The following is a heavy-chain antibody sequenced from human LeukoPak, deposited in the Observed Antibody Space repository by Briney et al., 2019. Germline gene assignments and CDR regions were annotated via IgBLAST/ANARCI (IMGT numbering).Heavy chain of an antibody. D-gene: IGHD3-16*01. V-gene: IGHV3-23*01. CDR1: GFTCKTYA. J-gene: IGHJ4*02. CDR3: AKGHGRLRVLQGGGLGLGYYFHS. CDR2: ISGGGGLT. Sequence: PGASLRLSCAASGFTCKTYAMDWLRQAPGQGLEWVAGISGGGGLTYYADSVKGRFTISRDNSKNTLYLQMNSLRAEDTAVYYCAKGHGRLRVLQGGGLGLGYYFHSWGQGTRVTDSS.